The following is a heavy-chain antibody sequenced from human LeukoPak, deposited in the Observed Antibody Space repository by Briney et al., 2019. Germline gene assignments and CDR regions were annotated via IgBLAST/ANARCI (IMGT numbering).Heavy chain of an antibody. CDR2: IYSGGST. V-gene: IGHV3-66*01. J-gene: IGHJ4*02. D-gene: IGHD2-15*01. Sequence: PGGSLRLSCRFTVSSNYMVWVRQAPGKGLEWVSAIYSGGSTSYADSVQGRFTMPRDSSKNTLYLQMNSLRAEDTAVYYCARYCSGGSCYDWGQGTLVTVSS. CDR1: FTVSSNY. CDR3: ARYCSGGSCYD.